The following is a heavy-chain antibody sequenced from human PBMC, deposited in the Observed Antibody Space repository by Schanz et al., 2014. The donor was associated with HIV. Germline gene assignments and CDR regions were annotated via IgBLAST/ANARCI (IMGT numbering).Heavy chain of an antibody. CDR1: GFTFSNYG. Sequence: QVQLVESGGGVVQPGRSLRLSCAASGFTFSNYGMHWVRQAPGKGLEWVTFISSDGSFQYYADSVKGRFTISRDNSKNRLYLQMNSLSTEDAAVYHCARSQKGTSCCSPLDFWGQGTPVTV. J-gene: IGHJ4*02. D-gene: IGHD2-2*01. V-gene: IGHV3-30*13. CDR3: ARSQKGTSCCSPLDF. CDR2: ISSDGSFQ.